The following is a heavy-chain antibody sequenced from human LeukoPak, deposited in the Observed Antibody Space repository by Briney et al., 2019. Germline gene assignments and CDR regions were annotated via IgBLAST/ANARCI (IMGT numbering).Heavy chain of an antibody. CDR1: GGSISSGSYY. CDR2: IYTSGST. V-gene: IGHV4-61*02. D-gene: IGHD3-10*01. Sequence: PSQTLSLTCTVSGGSISSGSYYGGWIRQPAGKGLEWIGRIYTSGSTNYNPSLKSRVTISVDTSKNQFSLKLSSVTAADTAVYYCASRLLYYFDYWGQGTLVTVSS. CDR3: ASRLLYYFDY. J-gene: IGHJ4*02.